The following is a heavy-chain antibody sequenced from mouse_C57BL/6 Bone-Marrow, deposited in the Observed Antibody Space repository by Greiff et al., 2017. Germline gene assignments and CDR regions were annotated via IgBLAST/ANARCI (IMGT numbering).Heavy chain of an antibody. Sequence: VQLVESGPGLVTPSQSLSITCTVPGFSLTSYSISWVRQAPGKGLEWLGVIWTGGGTHYNSALKSRLSISKDNAKSQVFLKMNSLQTHDRARYDCASFYGSPAWDFDVWGTGTTVTVSS. D-gene: IGHD2-1*01. CDR2: IWTGGGT. CDR1: GFSLTSYS. CDR3: ASFYGSPAWDFDV. V-gene: IGHV2-9-1*01. J-gene: IGHJ1*03.